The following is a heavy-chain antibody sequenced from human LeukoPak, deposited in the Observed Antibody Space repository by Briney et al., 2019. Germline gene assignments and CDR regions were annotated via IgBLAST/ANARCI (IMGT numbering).Heavy chain of an antibody. D-gene: IGHD2-2*01. CDR1: GFTFSSYA. V-gene: IGHV3-23*01. Sequence: PGGSLRLSCAASGFTFSSYAMSWVRQAPGKGLEWVSAISGSGGSTYYADSVKGRFTISRDNSKNTLYLQMNSLRAEDTAVYYGAKVEGSTSLYYYYMDGWGKGTTVTVSS. CDR2: ISGSGGST. J-gene: IGHJ6*03. CDR3: AKVEGSTSLYYYYMDG.